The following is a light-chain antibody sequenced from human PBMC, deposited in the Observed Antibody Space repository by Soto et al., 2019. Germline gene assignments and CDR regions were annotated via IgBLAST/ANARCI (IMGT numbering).Light chain of an antibody. CDR1: QSISRY. V-gene: IGKV1-39*01. CDR3: QQSSSTPRT. CDR2: GAS. J-gene: IGKJ1*01. Sequence: DIQMTQSPSSLSASVGDRVTITCRASQSISRYLNWHQQKPGKAPKLLIYGASNLQSGVPSRFSGSGSGTDVTLTISSLQPEDFATYYCQQSSSTPRTFGQGTKVEIK.